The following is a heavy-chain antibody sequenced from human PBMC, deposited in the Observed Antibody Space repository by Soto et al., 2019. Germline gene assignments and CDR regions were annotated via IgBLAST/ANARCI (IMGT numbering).Heavy chain of an antibody. Sequence: PSETLSLTCTVSGGSISSSSYYWGWIRQPPGKGLEWIGSIYYSGSTYYNPSLESRVTISVDTSKNQFSLKLSSVTAADTAVYYCARHGITGTPDYYYGMDVWGQGTTVTVSS. J-gene: IGHJ6*02. CDR3: ARHGITGTPDYYYGMDV. CDR1: GGSISSSSYY. D-gene: IGHD1-20*01. CDR2: IYYSGST. V-gene: IGHV4-39*01.